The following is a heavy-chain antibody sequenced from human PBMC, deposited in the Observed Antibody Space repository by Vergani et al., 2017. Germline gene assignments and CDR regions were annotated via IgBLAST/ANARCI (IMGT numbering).Heavy chain of an antibody. CDR1: GGSVSSGSYY. J-gene: IGHJ6*02. Sequence: QVQLQESGPGLVKPSETLSLTCTVSGGSVSSGSYYWSWIRQPPGKGLEWIGYIYYSGSTNYNPSLKSRVTISVDTSKNQFSLKLSSVTAADTAVYYCAREIRNCGGGCTHYYYGMDVWGQGP. D-gene: IGHD2-21*02. V-gene: IGHV4-61*01. CDR3: AREIRNCGGGCTHYYYGMDV. CDR2: IYYSGST.